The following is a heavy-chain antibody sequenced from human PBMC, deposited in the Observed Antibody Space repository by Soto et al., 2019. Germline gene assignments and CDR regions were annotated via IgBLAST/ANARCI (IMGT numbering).Heavy chain of an antibody. D-gene: IGHD2-15*01. V-gene: IGHV4-59*01. CDR1: GGSISSYY. CDR3: AHRRSWRGAATLDY. CDR2: IYYSGST. Sequence: PSETLSLTCTVSGGSISSYYWSWIRQPPGKGLEWIGYIYYSGSTNYNPSLKSRVTISVDTSKNQFSLKLSSVTAADTAVYYCAHRRSWRGAATLDYWGQGTLVTVSS. J-gene: IGHJ4*02.